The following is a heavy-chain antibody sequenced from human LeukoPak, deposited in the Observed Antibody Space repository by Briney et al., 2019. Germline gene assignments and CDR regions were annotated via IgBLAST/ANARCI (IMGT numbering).Heavy chain of an antibody. CDR1: GDTFTSYG. Sequence: ASVKVSCKASGDTFTSYGISWVRQAPGQGLEWMGWISAYNGNTNYAQKLQGRVTMTTDTSTSTAYMELRSLRSDDTAVYYCARGPQYQLLSYYYYMDVWGKGTTVTVSS. D-gene: IGHD2-2*01. CDR2: ISAYNGNT. J-gene: IGHJ6*03. V-gene: IGHV1-18*01. CDR3: ARGPQYQLLSYYYYMDV.